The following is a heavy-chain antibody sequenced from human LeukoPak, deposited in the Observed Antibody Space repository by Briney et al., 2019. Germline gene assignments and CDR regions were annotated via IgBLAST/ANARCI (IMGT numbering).Heavy chain of an antibody. Sequence: SETLSLTCTVSGGSISSSSYYWGWIRQPPGKGLEWIGSIYYSGSTYYNPSLKSRVTISVDTSKNQFSLKLSSVTAADTAVYYCARPRNAQDWFDPGAREPWSPSPQ. V-gene: IGHV4-39*01. D-gene: IGHD1-14*01. CDR2: IYYSGST. CDR1: GGSISSSSYY. CDR3: ARPRNAQDWFDP. J-gene: IGHJ5*02.